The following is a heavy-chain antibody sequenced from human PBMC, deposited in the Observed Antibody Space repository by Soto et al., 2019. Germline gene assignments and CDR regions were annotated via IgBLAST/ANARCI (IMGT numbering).Heavy chain of an antibody. J-gene: IGHJ6*02. Sequence: NPSETLSLTCTVSGGSISSYYWSWIRQPPGKGLEWIGYIYYSGSTNYNPSLKSRVTISVDTSKNQFSLKLSSVTAADTAVYYCARVPLYYYGVRGVPPTKYGMDVWGQGTTVTVSS. D-gene: IGHD3-10*01. CDR1: GGSISSYY. V-gene: IGHV4-59*01. CDR2: IYYSGST. CDR3: ARVPLYYYGVRGVPPTKYGMDV.